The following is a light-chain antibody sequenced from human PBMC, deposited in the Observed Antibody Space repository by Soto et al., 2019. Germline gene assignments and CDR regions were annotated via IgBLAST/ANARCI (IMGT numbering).Light chain of an antibody. CDR1: QSVSNNY. V-gene: IGKV3-20*01. CDR2: GAS. J-gene: IGKJ1*01. CDR3: QQYGNSPPWT. Sequence: EIALTQSPGTLSLSPGERATLYCRASQSVSNNYLAWYQEKPGQAPRLLIYGASSRATGIPDRFSGSGSGTDFTLTISRLEPEDFTVYYCQQYGNSPPWTFGQGTKVDIK.